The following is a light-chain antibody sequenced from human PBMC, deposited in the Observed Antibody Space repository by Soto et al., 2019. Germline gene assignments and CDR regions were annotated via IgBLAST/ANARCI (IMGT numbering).Light chain of an antibody. CDR3: QQYGSSPRT. CDR1: VTVGSNY. V-gene: IGKV3-20*01. Sequence: EIVLTQSPGTLSLSPGEGATLSCRASVTVGSNYLAWYHQKPGQAPRLLIFGASSRATGIPDRFSGSVSGTDFTLTISRLEPEDFAVYYCQQYGSSPRTFGQGTKVDIK. J-gene: IGKJ1*01. CDR2: GAS.